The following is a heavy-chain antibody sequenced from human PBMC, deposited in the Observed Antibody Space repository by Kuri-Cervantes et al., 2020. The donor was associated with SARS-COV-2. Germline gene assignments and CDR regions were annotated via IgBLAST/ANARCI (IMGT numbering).Heavy chain of an antibody. CDR1: GFTFSSYA. CDR2: ISGSGGST. Sequence: ETLSLTCAASGFTFSSYAMSWVRQAPGKGLEWVSAISGSGGSTYYADSVKGRFTISRDNSKNTLYLQMNSLRAEDTAVYYCARARMAGPFDYWGQGTLVTVSS. J-gene: IGHJ4*02. D-gene: IGHD5-24*01. V-gene: IGHV3-23*01. CDR3: ARARMAGPFDY.